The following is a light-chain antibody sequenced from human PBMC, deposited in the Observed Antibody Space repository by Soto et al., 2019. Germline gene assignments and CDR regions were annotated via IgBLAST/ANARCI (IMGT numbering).Light chain of an antibody. Sequence: EIVLTQSPGTLSLSPGERATLSCRAIQSVSGSYLAWYQQKPGQSPRLLIYAASSRATGIPDRFSGSGSGTDFTLTVSRLEPEDFAVYFCQQYGNSPAITFGQGTRLEI. J-gene: IGKJ5*01. CDR3: QQYGNSPAIT. V-gene: IGKV3-20*01. CDR1: QSVSGSY. CDR2: AAS.